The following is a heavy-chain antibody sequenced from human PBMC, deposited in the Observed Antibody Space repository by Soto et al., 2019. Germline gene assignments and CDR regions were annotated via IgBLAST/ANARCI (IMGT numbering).Heavy chain of an antibody. CDR2: ISNSGRTT. Sequence: GSLRLSCAASGFTFSSYAMSWVRQAPERGLEWVSAISNSGRTTYSADSVKGRFTISRDNSKNTLYLQMNSLRAEDTAVYYCAKAPTAYSNYLDYWGHGTLVTVSS. CDR3: AKAPTAYSNYLDY. D-gene: IGHD4-4*01. V-gene: IGHV3-23*01. J-gene: IGHJ4*01. CDR1: GFTFSSYA.